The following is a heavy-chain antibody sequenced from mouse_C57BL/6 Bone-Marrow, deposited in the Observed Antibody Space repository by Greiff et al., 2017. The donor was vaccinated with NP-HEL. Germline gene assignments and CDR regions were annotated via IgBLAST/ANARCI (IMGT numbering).Heavy chain of an antibody. V-gene: IGHV1-76*01. CDR1: GYTFTDYY. J-gene: IGHJ4*01. Sequence: VQLQQSGAELVRPGASVKLSCKASGYTFTDYYINWVKQRPGQGLEWIASIYPGSGNTYYNEKFKGKATLTAEKSSSTAYMQLSSLTSEDSAVYFCATYYGSSLYYAMDYWGQGTSVTVSS. CDR3: ATYYGSSLYYAMDY. CDR2: IYPGSGNT. D-gene: IGHD1-1*01.